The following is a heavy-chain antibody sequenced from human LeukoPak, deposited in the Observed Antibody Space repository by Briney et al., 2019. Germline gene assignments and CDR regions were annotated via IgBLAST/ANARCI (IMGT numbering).Heavy chain of an antibody. D-gene: IGHD3-3*01. CDR3: ARSLRFLEWLLNNWFDP. J-gene: IGHJ5*02. V-gene: IGHV4-34*01. CDR1: GGSFSGYY. CDR2: INHSGST. Sequence: PSETLSLTCAVHGGSFSGYYWSWIRQPPGKGLEWIGEINHSGSTNYNPSLKSRVTISVDTSKDQFSLKLSSVTAADTAVYYCARSLRFLEWLLNNWFDPWGQGTLVTVSS.